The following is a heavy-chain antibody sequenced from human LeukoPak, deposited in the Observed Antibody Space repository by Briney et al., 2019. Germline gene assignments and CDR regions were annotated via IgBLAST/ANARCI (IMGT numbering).Heavy chain of an antibody. J-gene: IGHJ4*02. D-gene: IGHD6-13*01. V-gene: IGHV3-74*01. CDR1: GFTFSNYW. CDR3: AKETLAAAGSPFDY. CDR2: INSDGINT. Sequence: PGGPLRLSCAASGFTFSNYWMHWVRQAPGKGLVWVSRINSDGINTSYADSVKGRFTISRDNAKNSLYLQMNSLRAEDTALYYCAKETLAAAGSPFDYWGQGTLVTVSS.